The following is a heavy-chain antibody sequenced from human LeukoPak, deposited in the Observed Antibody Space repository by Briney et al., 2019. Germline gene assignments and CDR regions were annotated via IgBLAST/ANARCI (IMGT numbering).Heavy chain of an antibody. J-gene: IGHJ5*02. D-gene: IGHD3-3*01. CDR2: IYYSGST. V-gene: IGHV4-59*01. Sequence: KPSETLSLTCTVSGGSISSYYWSWIRQPPGKGLEWIGYIYYSGSTNYNPSLKSRVTISVDTSKNQFSLKLSSVTAADTAVYYCARRVVGYDFLFDPWGQGTLVTVSS. CDR3: ARRVVGYDFLFDP. CDR1: GGSISSYY.